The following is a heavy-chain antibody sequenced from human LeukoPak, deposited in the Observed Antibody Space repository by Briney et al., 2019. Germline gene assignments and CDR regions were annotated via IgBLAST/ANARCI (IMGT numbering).Heavy chain of an antibody. D-gene: IGHD3-16*01. Sequence: GESLKISCKGSGYSFSSYWIGWVRQVPGKGPEWMVIIYPGDSDIKYSPSFEGQVTISADKSNSTAYLQWSSLKASDTAMYYCARRSSSGGYYLDYWAQGTVLTVSS. CDR2: IYPGDSDI. CDR1: GYSFSSYW. V-gene: IGHV5-51*01. J-gene: IGHJ4*02. CDR3: ARRSSSGGYYLDY.